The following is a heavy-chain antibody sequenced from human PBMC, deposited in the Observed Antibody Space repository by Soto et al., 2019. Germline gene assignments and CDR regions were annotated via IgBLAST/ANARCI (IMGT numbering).Heavy chain of an antibody. J-gene: IGHJ6*02. Sequence: GESLKISCKGSGYSFTSYWISWVRQMPGKGLEWMGRIDPSDSYTNYSPSFQGHVTISADKSISTAYLQWSSLKAPDTAMYYCARRGYCSSTSCYTEGYYYYGMDVWGQGTTVTVSS. CDR3: ARRGYCSSTSCYTEGYYYYGMDV. CDR1: GYSFTSYW. CDR2: IDPSDSYT. D-gene: IGHD2-2*02. V-gene: IGHV5-10-1*01.